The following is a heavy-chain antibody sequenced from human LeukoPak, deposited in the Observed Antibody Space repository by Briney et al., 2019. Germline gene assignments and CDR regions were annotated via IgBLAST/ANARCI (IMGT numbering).Heavy chain of an antibody. D-gene: IGHD4-17*01. CDR2: IMPLFGTA. V-gene: IGHV1-69*05. CDR1: GATFNNSA. CDR3: ARDVHGDYGSGWFDP. Sequence: ASVKVSCTTSGATFNNSAISWVRQAPGQGLEWLGGIMPLFGTAGYAQKFQGRVTITKDESTRTVYLELTSLTSDDTAVYYCARDVHGDYGSGWFDPWGQGTLVSVSS. J-gene: IGHJ5*02.